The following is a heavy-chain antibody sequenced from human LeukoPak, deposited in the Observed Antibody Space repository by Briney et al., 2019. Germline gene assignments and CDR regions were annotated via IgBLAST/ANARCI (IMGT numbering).Heavy chain of an antibody. CDR1: GGSISSGSYY. CDR2: IYTSGST. D-gene: IGHD6-13*01. CDR3: ARDKPYSSSQGGYFQH. Sequence: SQTLSLTCTVSGGSISSGSYYWSWIRQPAGKGLEWIGRIYTSGSTNYNPSLKSRVTISVDTSKNQFSLKLSSVTAADTAVYYCARDKPYSSSQGGYFQHWGQGTLVTVSS. J-gene: IGHJ1*01. V-gene: IGHV4-61*02.